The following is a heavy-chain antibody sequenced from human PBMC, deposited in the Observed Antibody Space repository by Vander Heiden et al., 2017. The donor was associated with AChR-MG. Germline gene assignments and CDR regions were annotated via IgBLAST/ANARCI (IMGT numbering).Heavy chain of an antibody. CDR1: GFTFSNYA. V-gene: IGHV3-23*01. CDR2: ISGSGGNT. D-gene: IGHD3-22*01. CDR3: TKDQFYDSNGYYFEN. J-gene: IGHJ4*02. Sequence: VQLLASGGGLVQPGGSLRLSCAASGFTFSNYAMTWVRQTPGKGLEWFATISGSGGNTYYADSVKGRFTISRDNSKNTLYLQMNSLRSEDTALYYCTKDQFYDSNGYYFENWGQGTLVTASS.